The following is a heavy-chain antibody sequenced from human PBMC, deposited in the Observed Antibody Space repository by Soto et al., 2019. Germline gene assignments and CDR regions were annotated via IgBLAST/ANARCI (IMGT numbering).Heavy chain of an antibody. D-gene: IGHD2-21*02. V-gene: IGHV3-48*03. CDR3: ASPMVTAPNDAFDV. Sequence: EVQLVESGGGLVQPGGSLRLSCAASGFTFSAFEMNWVRQAPGKGLEWISYISSTGNTIYYADSVKGRFTISRDNAKNTLYLQMNSLRAEDTSVYYCASPMVTAPNDAFDVWGQGTMVTVSS. J-gene: IGHJ3*01. CDR2: ISSTGNTI. CDR1: GFTFSAFE.